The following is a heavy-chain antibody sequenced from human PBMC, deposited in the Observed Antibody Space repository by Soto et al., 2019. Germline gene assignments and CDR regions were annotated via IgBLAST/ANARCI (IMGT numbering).Heavy chain of an antibody. J-gene: IGHJ5*01. CDR1: GGSVNSGGYY. CDR2: IYYSGST. V-gene: IGHV4-31*03. Sequence: LSLTCTVSGGSVNSGGYYWAWIRQHPGKGLGWIGYIYYSGSTYYNPSLKSRVTISLDTSKNQFSLRLSPVTAADTAVYYCARVIYDDESQNWFDSWGQGTQVTVSS. D-gene: IGHD4-17*01. CDR3: ARVIYDDESQNWFDS.